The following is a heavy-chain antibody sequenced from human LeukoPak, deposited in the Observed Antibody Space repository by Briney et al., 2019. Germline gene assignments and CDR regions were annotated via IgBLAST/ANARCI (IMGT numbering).Heavy chain of an antibody. Sequence: PGGSLRLSCAASGFTFSGYAMSWVRQSPGKGLEWVSAIGDSGSGTYYADSVKGRFAISRDNSKNSLFVQMNSLRAEDTAVYFCAKSRSGSANWALQIFDNWGQGTLVTVSS. CDR2: IGDSGSGT. D-gene: IGHD1-1*01. J-gene: IGHJ4*02. V-gene: IGHV3-23*01. CDR3: AKSRSGSANWALQIFDN. CDR1: GFTFSGYA.